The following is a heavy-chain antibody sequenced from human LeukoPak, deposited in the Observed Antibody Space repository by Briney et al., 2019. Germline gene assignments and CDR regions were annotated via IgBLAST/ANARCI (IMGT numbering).Heavy chain of an antibody. CDR2: ITGSGGGT. D-gene: IGHD3-3*01. J-gene: IGHJ4*02. Sequence: GGSLRLSCAASGFTFSSYSMNWVRQAPGKGLEWVSAITGSGGGTQYADSVKGRFIISRDNAKNSLYLQMNSLRAEDTAVYYCARDWPLYDFWSGLDYWGQGTLVTVSS. CDR3: ARDWPLYDFWSGLDY. CDR1: GFTFSSYS. V-gene: IGHV3-21*01.